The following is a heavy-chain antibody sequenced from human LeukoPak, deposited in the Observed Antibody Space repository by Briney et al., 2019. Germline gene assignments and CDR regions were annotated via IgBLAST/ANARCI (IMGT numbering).Heavy chain of an antibody. V-gene: IGHV3-48*03. J-gene: IGHJ3*02. CDR3: AIIGGGGNYNYAFDI. CDR1: GFTFDDYG. Sequence: GGSLRLSCAASGFTFDDYGMSWVRQAPGKGLEWVSYISGSASSIYYEDSVKGRFTISRDNAKNSLYLQMNSLRAEDMALYYCAIIGGGGNYNYAFDIWGQGTMVTVSS. D-gene: IGHD1-7*01. CDR2: ISGSASSI.